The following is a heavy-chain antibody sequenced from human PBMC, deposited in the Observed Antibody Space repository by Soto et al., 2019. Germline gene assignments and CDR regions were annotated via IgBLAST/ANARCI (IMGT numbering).Heavy chain of an antibody. V-gene: IGHV3-23*01. CDR3: AKDRWELLGRGAFDI. D-gene: IGHD1-26*01. Sequence: GGSLRLSCAASGFTFGSYAMSWVRQAPGKGLEWVSAIGGSGRSTYYADSVKGRFTISRDNSKNTLYLQMNSLRAEDTAVYYCAKDRWELLGRGAFDIWGQGTMVTVSS. J-gene: IGHJ3*02. CDR1: GFTFGSYA. CDR2: IGGSGRST.